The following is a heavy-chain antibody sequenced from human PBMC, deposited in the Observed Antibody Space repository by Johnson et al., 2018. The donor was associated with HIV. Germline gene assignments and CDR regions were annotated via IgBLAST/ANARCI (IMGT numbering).Heavy chain of an antibody. CDR3: ARVGVGGYSADGAFDI. V-gene: IGHV3-30*04. J-gene: IGHJ3*02. CDR1: GFTFQNYA. Sequence: QVQLVEPAGGVLQPGSSPRLSCAASGFTFQNYAMHCVRQAPGERLAWVAVISYDGHIKYYADSVKGRFTISRANSKSTLYLQINSLRAEDAAVFYCARVGVGGYSADGAFDIWGQGTMVTVSS. CDR2: ISYDGHIK. D-gene: IGHD2-15*01.